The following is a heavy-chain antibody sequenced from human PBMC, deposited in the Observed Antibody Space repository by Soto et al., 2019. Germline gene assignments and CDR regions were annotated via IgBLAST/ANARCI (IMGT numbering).Heavy chain of an antibody. Sequence: PGGSLRLSCAASGFTFTAFGLHWVRQAPGKGLEWVGLISFDGTTKYFADSVRGRFTISRDNSKNMLFLQLNSLRVEDTAVYYCARHRDGGTYTYIDHWGTGTLVTVSS. D-gene: IGHD3-3*01. CDR2: ISFDGTTK. CDR3: ARHRDGGTYTYIDH. CDR1: GFTFTAFG. J-gene: IGHJ4*02. V-gene: IGHV3-30-3*01.